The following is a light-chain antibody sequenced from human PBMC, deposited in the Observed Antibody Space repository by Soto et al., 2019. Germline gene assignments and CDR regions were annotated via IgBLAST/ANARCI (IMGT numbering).Light chain of an antibody. CDR2: STS. Sequence: EIVLTQSPGTLSLFPGERATLYCRASQSVNNNYLGWYQQKPGQAPRLLIYSTSRRSRGVPDRFSGSGSGTDFTLTISRLEPEDFAVYYCQQYGGSVTFGGGTKVEIK. V-gene: IGKV3-20*01. J-gene: IGKJ4*01. CDR1: QSVNNNY. CDR3: QQYGGSVT.